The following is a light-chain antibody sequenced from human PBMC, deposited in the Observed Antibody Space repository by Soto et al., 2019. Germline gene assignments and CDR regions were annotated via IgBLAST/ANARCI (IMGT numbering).Light chain of an antibody. Sequence: QSALTQPRSVSGSPGQSVTISCTGTSSDVGGYNYVSWYQQHPGKAPKLMIYDVSKRPSGVPDRFSGSNSGNTASLTISGLQAEDEADYSCCSYAGSYTFGVFGTGTKLTVL. CDR2: DVS. CDR3: CSYAGSYTFGV. CDR1: SSDVGGYNY. J-gene: IGLJ1*01. V-gene: IGLV2-11*01.